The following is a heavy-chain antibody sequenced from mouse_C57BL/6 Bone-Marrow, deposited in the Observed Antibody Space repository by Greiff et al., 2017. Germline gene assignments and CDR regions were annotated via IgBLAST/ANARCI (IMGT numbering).Heavy chain of an antibody. D-gene: IGHD2-4*01. V-gene: IGHV1-76*01. CDR2: IYPGSGNT. CDR1: GYTFTDYY. Sequence: QVQLQQSGAELVRPGASVKLSCKASGYTFTDYYINWVKQRPGQGLEWIARIYPGSGNTYYNEKFKGKATLTAEKSSSTAYMQLSSLTSEDSAVYFCARNYDYDAYYFDYWGQGTTRTVSS. CDR3: ARNYDYDAYYFDY. J-gene: IGHJ2*01.